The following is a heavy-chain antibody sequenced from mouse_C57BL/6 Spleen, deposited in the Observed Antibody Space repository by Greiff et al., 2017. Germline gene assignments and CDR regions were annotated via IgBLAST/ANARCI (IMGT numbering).Heavy chain of an antibody. Sequence: QVQLQQSGAGLVRPGASVTLSCKASGYTFTDYEMHWVKQTPVNGLEWIGAIDPETGGNAYNQKFKGKAILTAYKSSSTAYMALRSLTSEDSAVYYCTRSPAGVGYADWGQGTLVTASA. CDR3: TRSPAGVGYAD. J-gene: IGHJ3*01. CDR2: IDPETGGN. CDR1: GYTFTDYE. D-gene: IGHD1-1*02. V-gene: IGHV1-15*01.